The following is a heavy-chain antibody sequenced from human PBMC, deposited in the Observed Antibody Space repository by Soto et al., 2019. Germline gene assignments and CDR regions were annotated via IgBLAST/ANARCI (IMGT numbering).Heavy chain of an antibody. D-gene: IGHD3-10*01. Sequence: EVQLLESGGGLEQPGGSLRLSCAASGFTFRSYVMSWVRQAPGKGLEWVSTISDSGAGTYYADSVKGRFTISRDNFRNTLYLQINSLRAEDTAIYYCARDLRGSRDYFDYWGQGTLVTVSS. CDR2: ISDSGAGT. J-gene: IGHJ4*02. V-gene: IGHV3-23*01. CDR1: GFTFRSYV. CDR3: ARDLRGSRDYFDY.